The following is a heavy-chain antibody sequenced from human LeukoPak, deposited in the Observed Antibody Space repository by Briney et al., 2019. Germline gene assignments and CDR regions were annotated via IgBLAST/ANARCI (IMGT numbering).Heavy chain of an antibody. J-gene: IGHJ6*03. Sequence: GGSLRLACAASGFTFSSYAMSWVRQAPGKGLEWVSAISGSGGSTYYADSVKGRFTISRDKSKNTLYLQMNSLRAEDTAVYYCARVLTYYYYMDVWGKGPTVTISS. CDR1: GFTFSSYA. CDR3: ARVLTYYYYMDV. D-gene: IGHD3-9*01. V-gene: IGHV3-23*01. CDR2: ISGSGGST.